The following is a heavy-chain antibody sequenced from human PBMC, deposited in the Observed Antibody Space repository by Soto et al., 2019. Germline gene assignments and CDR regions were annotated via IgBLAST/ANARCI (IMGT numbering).Heavy chain of an antibody. CDR2: IIPMYGPA. D-gene: IGHD3-10*01. Sequence: VASVQVSCKASGGTFSSYAIHWLRQAPGQGLEWMGGIIPMYGPAKYAQRFQGRVTITADESTTTVYMELTSLTSQDTAVYYCARVTSMVRGVIDNWFDPWGHGTLVTVSS. CDR1: GGTFSSYA. V-gene: IGHV1-69*13. J-gene: IGHJ5*02. CDR3: ARVTSMVRGVIDNWFDP.